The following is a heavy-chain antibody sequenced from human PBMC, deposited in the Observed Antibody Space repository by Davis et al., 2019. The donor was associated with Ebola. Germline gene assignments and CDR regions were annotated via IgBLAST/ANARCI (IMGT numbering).Heavy chain of an antibody. D-gene: IGHD3-22*01. J-gene: IGHJ5*02. CDR2: ITHSEST. V-gene: IGHV4-34*01. CDR3: AREADSSGYFFNWFDP. CDR1: GGSFTDYY. Sequence: MPSETLSLTCAVYGGSFTDYYWSWIRQPPGKELEWIGEITHSESTNYNPSLKSRVTISVDTSKNQFSLKLSSVTAADTAVYYCAREADSSGYFFNWFDPWGQGTLVTVSS.